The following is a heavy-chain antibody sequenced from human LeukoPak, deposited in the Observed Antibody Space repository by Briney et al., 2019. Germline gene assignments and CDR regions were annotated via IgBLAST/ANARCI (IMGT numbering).Heavy chain of an antibody. V-gene: IGHV1-46*01. J-gene: IGHJ4*02. D-gene: IGHD2-21*01. Sequence: ASVKVSCTASGYTFTSYYMHWVRQAPGQGLEWMGIINPSGGSTSYAQKFQGRVTMTRDTSTSTVYMELSSLRSEDTAVYYCAKAYVIVVPRYYFDYWGQGTLVTVSS. CDR3: AKAYVIVVPRYYFDY. CDR1: GYTFTSYY. CDR2: INPSGGST.